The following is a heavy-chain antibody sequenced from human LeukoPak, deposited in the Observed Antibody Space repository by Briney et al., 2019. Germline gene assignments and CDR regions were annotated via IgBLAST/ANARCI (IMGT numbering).Heavy chain of an antibody. Sequence: PSETLSLTCAVSGGSISSGGYSWSWIRQPPGKGLEWIGYIYHSGSTYYNPSLKSRVTISVDRSKNQFSLKLSSATAADTAVYYCARVRSYGYSSRYYYYGMDVWGQGTTVTVSS. J-gene: IGHJ6*02. CDR3: ARVRSYGYSSRYYYYGMDV. CDR1: GGSISSGGYS. V-gene: IGHV4-30-2*01. CDR2: IYHSGST. D-gene: IGHD6-13*01.